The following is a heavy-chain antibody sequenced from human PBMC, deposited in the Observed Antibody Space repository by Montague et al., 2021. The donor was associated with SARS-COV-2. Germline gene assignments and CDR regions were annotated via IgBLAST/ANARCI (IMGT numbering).Heavy chain of an antibody. V-gene: IGHV4-34*01. D-gene: IGHD3-22*01. CDR1: GGSFGDDH. CDR3: ARGHLSVTMIVVVFTSASYYFDY. CDR2: IRQSGRT. Sequence: SDTLSLTCAVYGGSFGDDHWSWIRQPPGKGLEWIGNIRQSGRTNYNPSLKSRVTISVDTSKNQFSLKLTSVTAADTGLYFCARGHLSVTMIVVVFTSASYYFDYWGQGAQVTVSS. J-gene: IGHJ4*02.